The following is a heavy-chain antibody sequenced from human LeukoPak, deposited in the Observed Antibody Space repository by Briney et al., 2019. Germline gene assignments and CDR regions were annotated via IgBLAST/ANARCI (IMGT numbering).Heavy chain of an antibody. J-gene: IGHJ4*02. V-gene: IGHV3-7*01. Sequence: GGSLRLSCTTSGFNFRAYWMAWVRQAPGKGLEWVANIKKDGTEKNHADSVKGRFTISRDNAKNLLYLQMNNLRVEDTAVYYCAGKLRGTGYPDFWGQGTLLTVSS. CDR3: AGKLRGTGYPDF. CDR2: IKKDGTEK. CDR1: GFNFRAYW. D-gene: IGHD3-9*01.